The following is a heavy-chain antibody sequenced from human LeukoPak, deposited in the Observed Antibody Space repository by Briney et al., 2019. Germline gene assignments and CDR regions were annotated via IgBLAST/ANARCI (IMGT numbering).Heavy chain of an antibody. CDR2: VNLQGST. J-gene: IGHJ4*02. V-gene: IGHV4/OR15-8*01. CDR1: GRSISNTNW. CDR3: AREGGPYRPLDY. Sequence: PSETLSLTCGVSGRSISNTNWWTWVRQPPGKGLEWIGEVNLQGSTNYSPSLKSRVAISVDKSENHISLKLTSVTAADTAVYYCAREGGPYRPLDYSGQGTLVTVAS.